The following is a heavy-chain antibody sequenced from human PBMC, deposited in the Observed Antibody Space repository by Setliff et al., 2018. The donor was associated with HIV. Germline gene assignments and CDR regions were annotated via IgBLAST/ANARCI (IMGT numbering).Heavy chain of an antibody. CDR2: ISYTGIT. CDR1: GGSISRGSYS. V-gene: IGHV4-39*01. CDR3: ARLRQWLAFFDS. Sequence: SETLSLTCTVSGGSISRGSYSWGWIRQPPGEGLEWIGSISYTGITNYNPSLMSRVTISVDTSQNQFSLKLTSVTAADTAVYYCARLRQWLAFFDSWGQGTLVTVS. D-gene: IGHD6-19*01. J-gene: IGHJ4*02.